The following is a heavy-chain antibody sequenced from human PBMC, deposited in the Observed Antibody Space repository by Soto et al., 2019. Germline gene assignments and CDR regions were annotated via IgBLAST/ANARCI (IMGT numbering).Heavy chain of an antibody. CDR3: ARMGNYYYYGMDV. J-gene: IGHJ6*02. CDR1: GDTFTSYA. V-gene: IGHV1-3*01. CDR2: INAGNGNT. Sequence: AAVKVSCKASGDTFTSYAMHWVRQAPGQRLEWMGWINAGNGNTKYSQKFQGRVTITRDTSASTAYMELSSLRSEDTAVYYCARMGNYYYYGMDVWGQGTTVTVSS. D-gene: IGHD6-13*01.